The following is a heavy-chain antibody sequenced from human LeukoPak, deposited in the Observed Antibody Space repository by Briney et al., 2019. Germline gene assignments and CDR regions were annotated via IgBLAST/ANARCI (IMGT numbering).Heavy chain of an antibody. Sequence: KSSETLSLTCAVYGGSFSGYYWSWIRQPPGKGLEWIGEINHSGSTNYNPSLKSRVTISVDTSKNQFSLKLSSVTAADTAVYYCARAPHYYGSGAFDYWGQGTLVTVSS. D-gene: IGHD3-10*01. CDR2: INHSGST. J-gene: IGHJ4*02. CDR1: GGSFSGYY. CDR3: ARAPHYYGSGAFDY. V-gene: IGHV4-34*01.